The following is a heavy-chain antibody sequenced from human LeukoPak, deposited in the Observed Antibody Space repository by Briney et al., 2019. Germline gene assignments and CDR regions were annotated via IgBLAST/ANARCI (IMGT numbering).Heavy chain of an antibody. V-gene: IGHV3-7*04. D-gene: IGHD4-23*01. CDR1: GFTFNSYT. CDR3: AMDYGGNSDNY. Sequence: PGGSLRLSCAASGFTFNSYTMNWVRQAPGKGLEWVANIKPDGSEKYYVDSVKGRFTTSRDNAKNSLYLQMNSLRAEDTAVYYCAMDYGGNSDNYWGQGTLVTVSS. CDR2: IKPDGSEK. J-gene: IGHJ4*02.